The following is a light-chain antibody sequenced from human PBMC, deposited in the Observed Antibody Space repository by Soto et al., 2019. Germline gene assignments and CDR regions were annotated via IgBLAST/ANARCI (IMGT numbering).Light chain of an antibody. V-gene: IGKV2-30*02. Sequence: DLVVTQCPLSLPVTHGQAASISCRSSQSLVHRDGNTYLSWFRQRPGQSPRRLIYKVSNREAGVPDRFSGSGSGTDFTLKISRVEAEDVGLYHCMQGSHWPPITFGQGTRLEIK. CDR3: MQGSHWPPIT. J-gene: IGKJ5*01. CDR1: QSLVHRDGNTY. CDR2: KVS.